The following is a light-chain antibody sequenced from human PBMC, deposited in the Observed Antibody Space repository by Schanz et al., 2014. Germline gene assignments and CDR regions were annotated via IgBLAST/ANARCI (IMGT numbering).Light chain of an antibody. Sequence: PGDRASLSCRASQTVSSSYLAWYQQKPGQAPGLLIYAASSRATGIPDRFSGSGSGTDFTLTIGRLEPEDFAVYYCQHYSLSPLFGQGTKVDI. J-gene: IGKJ1*01. CDR3: QHYSLSPL. V-gene: IGKV3-20*01. CDR1: QTVSSSY. CDR2: AAS.